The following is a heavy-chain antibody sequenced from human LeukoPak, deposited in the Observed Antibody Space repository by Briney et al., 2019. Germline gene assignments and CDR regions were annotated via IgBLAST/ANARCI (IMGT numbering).Heavy chain of an antibody. V-gene: IGHV3-23*01. Sequence: GGSLRLSCAASGFTFSDFAMSWVRQAPGKGLEWVSAISGSGDSTYYADSVKGRFTISRDNSKYTLFLQMNSLRAEDTAVYYCAKFRPFYGSDYWGQGTLVTVSS. D-gene: IGHD3-10*01. CDR1: GFTFSDFA. CDR2: ISGSGDST. J-gene: IGHJ4*02. CDR3: AKFRPFYGSDY.